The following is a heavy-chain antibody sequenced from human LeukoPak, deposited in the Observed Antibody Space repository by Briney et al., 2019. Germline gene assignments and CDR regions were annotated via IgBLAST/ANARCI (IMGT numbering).Heavy chain of an antibody. CDR3: ARSSRTYYYDSSGYFDY. CDR2: IYHSGST. J-gene: IGHJ4*02. CDR1: GGSISSGGYS. D-gene: IGHD3-22*01. Sequence: SETLSLTCAVSGGSISSGGYSWSWIRQPPGKGLEWIGYIYHSGSTYYNPSLKSQVTISVDRSKNQFSLKLSSVTAADTAVYYCARSSRTYYYDSSGYFDYWGQGTLVTVSS. V-gene: IGHV4-30-2*01.